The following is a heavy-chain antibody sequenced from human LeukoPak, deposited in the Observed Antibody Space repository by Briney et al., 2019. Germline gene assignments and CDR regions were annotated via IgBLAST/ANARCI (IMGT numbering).Heavy chain of an antibody. V-gene: IGHV3-7*03. Sequence: GGSLRLSCVASGFTFGKYWMSWVRQAPGNGLEWVANIKLDGSEKNYVDSVKGRFTISRDNTKNSLYLQMNSLRAEDTAVFYCARDQYDTWSRRGNFDSWGQGTLVTVSS. CDR3: ARDQYDTWSRRGNFDS. CDR1: GFTFGKYW. CDR2: IKLDGSEK. D-gene: IGHD3-3*01. J-gene: IGHJ4*02.